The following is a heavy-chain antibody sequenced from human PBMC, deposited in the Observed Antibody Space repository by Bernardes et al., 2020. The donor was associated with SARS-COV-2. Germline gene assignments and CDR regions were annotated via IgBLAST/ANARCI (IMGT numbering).Heavy chain of an antibody. CDR2: ISADSGDT. D-gene: IGHD3-22*01. CDR1: GYAFSSYG. CDR3: ARDEPEFYDTSGFYYFDS. Sequence: AGVKVSCKTSGYAFSSYGVSWVRQAPGQGFEWMGWISADSGDTHYPQRLQGRVTMTIDTSTDTAYMELRSLRSDDTAVYYCARDEPEFYDTSGFYYFDSWGQGTQVTVSS. J-gene: IGHJ4*02. V-gene: IGHV1-18*01.